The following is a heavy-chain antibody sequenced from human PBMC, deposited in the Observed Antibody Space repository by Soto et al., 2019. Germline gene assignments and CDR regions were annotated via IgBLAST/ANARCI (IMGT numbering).Heavy chain of an antibody. CDR3: ARVHLVVPAAIWGDWFDP. Sequence: QVQLQESGPGLVKPSQTLSLTCTVSGGSISSGGYYWSWIRQHPGKDLEWIGYIYYSGSTYYNPSLKSRVTISVDTSKNQFSLKLSSVTAADTAVYYCARVHLVVPAAIWGDWFDPWGQGTLVTVSS. D-gene: IGHD2-2*01. CDR1: GGSISSGGYY. J-gene: IGHJ5*02. V-gene: IGHV4-31*03. CDR2: IYYSGST.